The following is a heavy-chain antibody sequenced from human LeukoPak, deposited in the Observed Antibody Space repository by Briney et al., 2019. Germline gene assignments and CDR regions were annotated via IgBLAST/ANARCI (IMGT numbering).Heavy chain of an antibody. D-gene: IGHD1-26*01. CDR3: ARRRYSGSSQHFDY. V-gene: IGHV4-59*01. CDR2: IYYSGST. J-gene: IGHJ4*02. Sequence: SETLSLTCTVSGGSISSYYWSWIRQPPGKGLEWIGYIYYSGSTSYNPSLKSRVTISVDTSKNQFSLKLRSVTAADTAVYYCARRRYSGSSQHFDYWGQGTLVTVSS. CDR1: GGSISSYY.